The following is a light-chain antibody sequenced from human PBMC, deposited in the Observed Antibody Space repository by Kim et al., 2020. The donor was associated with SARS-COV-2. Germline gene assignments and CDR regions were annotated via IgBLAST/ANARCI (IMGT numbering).Light chain of an antibody. CDR1: PSLTNNY. Sequence: WSPGNSATLSCMACPSLTNNYLAWYQMKPGQPPMLLIYGASTRVAGVPDRFSGSGSGADFTLTISRLEPEDFAVYYCHQYDKSPQTFGLGTKLEI. J-gene: IGKJ2*01. CDR3: HQYDKSPQT. CDR2: GAS. V-gene: IGKV3-20*01.